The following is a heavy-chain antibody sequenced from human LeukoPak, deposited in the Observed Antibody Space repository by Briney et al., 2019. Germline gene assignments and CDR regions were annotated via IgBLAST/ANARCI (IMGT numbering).Heavy chain of an antibody. V-gene: IGHV3-53*01. D-gene: IGHD1-26*01. Sequence: ETLSLTCSGSGGSISSYYGSWVRQAPGEGLEWVSIIYSGGSTFYADSVKGRFTISRDNSKNTLYLQMNSLRAEDTAVYYCARGGSYLSAFDIWGQGTMVTVSS. J-gene: IGHJ3*02. CDR2: IYSGGST. CDR3: ARGGSYLSAFDI. CDR1: GGSISSYY.